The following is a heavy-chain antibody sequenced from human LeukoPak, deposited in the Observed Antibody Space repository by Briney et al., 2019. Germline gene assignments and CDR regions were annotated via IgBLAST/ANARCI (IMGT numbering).Heavy chain of an antibody. CDR1: GFTFTSSA. D-gene: IGHD3-22*01. Sequence: SVKVSCKASGFTFTSSAMHWVRQARGQRLEWIGWIVVGSGNTNYAQKFQERVTITRDMSTSTAYMELSSLRSEDTAVYYCAAEGIVVIWGQGTLVTVSS. CDR2: IVVGSGNT. CDR3: AAEGIVVI. J-gene: IGHJ4*02. V-gene: IGHV1-58*02.